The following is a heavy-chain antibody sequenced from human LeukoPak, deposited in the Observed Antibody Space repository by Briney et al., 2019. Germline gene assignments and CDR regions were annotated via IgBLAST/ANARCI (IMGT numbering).Heavy chain of an antibody. CDR2: INSDGSST. V-gene: IGHV3-74*01. Sequence: GGSLRLSCAASGFTFSSYWMHWVRQAPGKGLVWVSRINSDGSSTSYADSVKGRFTISRDNSKNTLYLQMNSLRAEDTAVYYCARVPPPKGRYDFWSGYYHGDYMDVWGKGTTVTVSS. CDR3: ARVPPPKGRYDFWSGYYHGDYMDV. D-gene: IGHD3-3*01. CDR1: GFTFSSYW. J-gene: IGHJ6*03.